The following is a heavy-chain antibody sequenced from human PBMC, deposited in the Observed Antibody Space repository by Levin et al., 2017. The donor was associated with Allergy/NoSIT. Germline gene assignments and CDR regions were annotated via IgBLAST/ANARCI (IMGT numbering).Heavy chain of an antibody. Sequence: GGSLRLSCAASGFRISSYAMNWVRQAPGKGLEWVSVISGGGGTTYYAGSVEGRVTISRDISKNTLYLQMDSLRAEDTAVYYCARDLRLLWLSSDYWGQGTLVTVSS. CDR2: ISGGGGTT. V-gene: IGHV3-23*01. CDR1: GFRISSYA. D-gene: IGHD5-18*01. J-gene: IGHJ4*02. CDR3: ARDLRLLWLSSDY.